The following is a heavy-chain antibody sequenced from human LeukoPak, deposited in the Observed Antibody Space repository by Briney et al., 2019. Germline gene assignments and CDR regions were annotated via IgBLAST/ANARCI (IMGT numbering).Heavy chain of an antibody. CDR1: GFPFSSYW. CDR2: IKQDGSKK. CDR3: TRVGYIDEGIDY. D-gene: IGHD5-24*01. V-gene: IGHV3-7*04. J-gene: IGHJ4*02. Sequence: GGSLRLSSVASGFPFSSYWMTWVRQAPGKGLEWVANIKQDGSKKSYVDSVKGRFTISRDNAKNSLYLQMNSLRAGDTAIYYCTRVGYIDEGIDYWGQGTLVTVSS.